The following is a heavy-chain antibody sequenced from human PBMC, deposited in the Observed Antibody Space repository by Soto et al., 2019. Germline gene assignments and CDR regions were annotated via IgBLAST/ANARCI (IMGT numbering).Heavy chain of an antibody. CDR2: IVVGSGHT. Sequence: ASVKVSCKASGFTLTSSAMQWVRQARGQRLEWIGWIVVGSGHTNYAQKFQERVTITRDMSTSTAYMELRSLRSEDTAVYYCAATTWIQLSHYAMDVWGQGTTVTV. CDR3: AATTWIQLSHYAMDV. V-gene: IGHV1-58*02. D-gene: IGHD5-18*01. J-gene: IGHJ6*02. CDR1: GFTLTSSA.